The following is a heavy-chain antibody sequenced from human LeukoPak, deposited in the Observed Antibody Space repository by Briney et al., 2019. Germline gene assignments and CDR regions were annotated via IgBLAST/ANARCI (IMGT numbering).Heavy chain of an antibody. CDR1: GYTFTGYY. CDR2: INPNSGGT. Sequence: GASVKVSCKASGYTFTGYYMHWVRQAPGRGLEWMGWINPNSGGTNYAQKFQGRVTMTRDTSISTAYMELSRLRSDDTAVYYCARDTPSSIAKRYYYYGMDVWGQGTTVTVSS. D-gene: IGHD4/OR15-4a*01. CDR3: ARDTPSSIAKRYYYYGMDV. J-gene: IGHJ6*02. V-gene: IGHV1-2*02.